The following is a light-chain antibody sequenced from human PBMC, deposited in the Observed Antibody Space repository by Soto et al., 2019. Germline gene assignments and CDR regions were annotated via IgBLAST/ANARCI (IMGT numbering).Light chain of an antibody. V-gene: IGKV3-20*01. CDR1: QSVSSY. CDR3: QQYGGSPPT. Sequence: EFVLTQSPGTLSLSPGERATLCCRASQSVSSYLAWYQQKPGQAPRLLIYGASARATGIPDRFSGGGSGTDFTLTISRLEPEDFAVYYCQQYGGSPPTFGQGTKGDIK. CDR2: GAS. J-gene: IGKJ1*01.